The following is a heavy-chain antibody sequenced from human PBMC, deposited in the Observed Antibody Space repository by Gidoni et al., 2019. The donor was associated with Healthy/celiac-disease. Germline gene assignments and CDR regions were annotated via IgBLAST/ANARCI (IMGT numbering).Heavy chain of an antibody. Sequence: QVQLQQWGAGLLKPSETLSLTCAVYGGSFSGYYWNWIRQPPGKGLAWIGDINHSGSTNYNPSLKSRVTISVDTSKNQFSLKLSSVTAADTAVYYCARGLRGWELLLLDYWGQGTLVTVSS. CDR2: INHSGST. V-gene: IGHV4-34*01. J-gene: IGHJ4*02. CDR3: ARGLRGWELLLLDY. D-gene: IGHD1-26*01. CDR1: GGSFSGYY.